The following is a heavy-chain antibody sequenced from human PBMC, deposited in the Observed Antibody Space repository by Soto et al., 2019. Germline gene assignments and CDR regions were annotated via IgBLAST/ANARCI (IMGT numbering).Heavy chain of an antibody. CDR3: ARARYSSSWFDY. J-gene: IGHJ4*02. CDR1: GGSISSYY. Sequence: SVTLSLTCTVSGGSISSYYWSWIRQPPGKGLEWIGYIYYSGSTNYNPSLKSRVTISVDTSKNQFSLKLSSVTAADTAVYYCARARYSSSWFDYWGQGTLVTVSS. D-gene: IGHD6-13*01. V-gene: IGHV4-59*01. CDR2: IYYSGST.